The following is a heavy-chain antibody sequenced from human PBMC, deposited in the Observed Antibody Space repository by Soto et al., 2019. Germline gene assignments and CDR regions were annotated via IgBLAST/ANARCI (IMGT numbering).Heavy chain of an antibody. CDR3: ARDRDYDFWSGYYH. Sequence: SETLSLTCTVSGGSVSSGSYYWSWIRQPPGKGLEWIGYIYYSGGTNYNPSLKSRVTISVDTSKNQFSLKLSSVTAADTAAYYCARDRDYDFWSGYYHWGQGTLVTVSS. D-gene: IGHD3-3*01. CDR2: IYYSGGT. CDR1: GGSVSSGSYY. J-gene: IGHJ5*02. V-gene: IGHV4-61*01.